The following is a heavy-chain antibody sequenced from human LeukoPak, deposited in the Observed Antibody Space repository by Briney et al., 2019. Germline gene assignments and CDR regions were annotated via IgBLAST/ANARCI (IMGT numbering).Heavy chain of an antibody. Sequence: PGGSLRLSCAASGFTFGSYAMHWVRQAPGKGLEYVSAISSNGGSTYYANSVKGRFTISRDNSKNTLYLQMGSLRAEDMAVYYCARGALGYCSSTSCFATQFGAWGQGTLVTVSS. CDR2: ISSNGGST. D-gene: IGHD2-2*01. CDR1: GFTFGSYA. J-gene: IGHJ5*02. CDR3: ARGALGYCSSTSCFATQFGA. V-gene: IGHV3-64*01.